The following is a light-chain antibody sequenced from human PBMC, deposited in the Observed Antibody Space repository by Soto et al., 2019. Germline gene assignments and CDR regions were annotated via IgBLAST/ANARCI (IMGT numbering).Light chain of an antibody. CDR2: DVS. J-gene: IGLJ1*01. Sequence: QSALTQPRSVSGSPGQSVTISCTGTSSDVGGYNYVSWYQQHPGKAPKLMIYDVSKRPSGVPDRFSGSKSGNTASLTISGLQAADEADYYCCSYAGSYAFYGFGTGTKLTVL. CDR1: SSDVGGYNY. V-gene: IGLV2-11*01. CDR3: CSYAGSYAFYG.